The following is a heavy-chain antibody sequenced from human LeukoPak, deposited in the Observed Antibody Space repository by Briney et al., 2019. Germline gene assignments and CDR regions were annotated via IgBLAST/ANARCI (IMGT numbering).Heavy chain of an antibody. CDR1: GFTFSSYA. V-gene: IGHV3-23*01. CDR2: ISGSGGST. CDR3: AKDKRDSSGYYRVGFFDY. Sequence: GGSLRLSCAASGFTFSSYAMSWVRQAPGKGLEWVSAISGSGGSTYYADSVKGRFTISRDNSKNTLYLQMNSLRAEDTAVYYCAKDKRDSSGYYRVGFFDYWGQGTLVTVSS. D-gene: IGHD3-22*01. J-gene: IGHJ4*02.